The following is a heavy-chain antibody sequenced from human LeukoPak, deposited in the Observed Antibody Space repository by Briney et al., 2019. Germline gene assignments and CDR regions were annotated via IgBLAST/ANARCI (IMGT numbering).Heavy chain of an antibody. V-gene: IGHV4-61*01. CDR2: IYYSGST. CDR3: ARFLGMYYDSSGSNSYFDY. D-gene: IGHD3-22*01. Sequence: SETLSLTCTVSGGSVSSGSYYWSWIRQPPGKGLEWIGYIYYSGSTNYNPSLKSRVTISVDTSKNQFSLKLSSVTAADTAVYYCARFLGMYYDSSGSNSYFDYWGQGTLVTVSS. J-gene: IGHJ4*02. CDR1: GGSVSSGSYY.